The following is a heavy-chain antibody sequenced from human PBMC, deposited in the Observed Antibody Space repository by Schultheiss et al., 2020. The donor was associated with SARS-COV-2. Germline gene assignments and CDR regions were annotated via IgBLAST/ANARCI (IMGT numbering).Heavy chain of an antibody. CDR3: ARSQEEYYGSGSYYRYYYGMDV. CDR1: GFTFSSYG. V-gene: IGHV3-30*03. Sequence: GGSLRLSCAASGFTFSSYGMHWVRQAPGKGLEWVAVISYDGSNKYYADSVKGRFTISRDNAKNSLYLQMNSLRAEDTAVYYCARSQEEYYGSGSYYRYYYGMDVWGQGTTVTVSS. D-gene: IGHD3-10*01. J-gene: IGHJ6*02. CDR2: ISYDGSNK.